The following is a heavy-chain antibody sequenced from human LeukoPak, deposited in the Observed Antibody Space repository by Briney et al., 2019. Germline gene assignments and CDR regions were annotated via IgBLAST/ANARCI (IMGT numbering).Heavy chain of an antibody. Sequence: SVKVSCKASGGTFSSYAISWVRQAPGQGLEWMGGIIPIFGTANYAQKFQGRVTITADKSTSTAYMGLSRLRSEDTAVYYCARAVQVTTGGLFDYWGQATLVTVSS. V-gene: IGHV1-69*06. D-gene: IGHD4-17*01. CDR3: ARAVQVTTGGLFDY. J-gene: IGHJ4*02. CDR2: IIPIFGTA. CDR1: GGTFSSYA.